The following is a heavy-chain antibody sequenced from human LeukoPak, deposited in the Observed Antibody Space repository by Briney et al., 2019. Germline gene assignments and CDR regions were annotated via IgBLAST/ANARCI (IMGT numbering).Heavy chain of an antibody. V-gene: IGHV1-18*01. CDR1: GYTFTSYG. Sequence: GASVKVSCKASGYTFTSYGISWVRQAPGQGLEWMGWISAYNGNTNYAQKLQGRATMTTDTSTSTAYMELRSLRSDDTAVYYCAREIGLVITTKPFDYWGQGTLVTVSS. CDR3: AREIGLVITTKPFDY. J-gene: IGHJ4*02. CDR2: ISAYNGNT. D-gene: IGHD3-9*01.